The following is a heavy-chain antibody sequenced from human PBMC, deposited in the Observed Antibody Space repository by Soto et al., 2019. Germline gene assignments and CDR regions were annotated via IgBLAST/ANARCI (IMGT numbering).Heavy chain of an antibody. CDR1: GFSLSTNDVG. V-gene: IGHV2-5*02. CDR2: IYWDDDD. J-gene: IGHJ4*02. D-gene: IGHD6-6*01. Sequence: SGPTLVNPTQTLTLTCTFSGFSLSTNDVGVGWIRQPPGKALEWLALIYWDDDDRYSPSLRSRLTITKDTAKNQVVLTMINMDPVDTATYYCAKREYSRSSFDYWGQGTLVTVSS. CDR3: AKREYSRSSFDY.